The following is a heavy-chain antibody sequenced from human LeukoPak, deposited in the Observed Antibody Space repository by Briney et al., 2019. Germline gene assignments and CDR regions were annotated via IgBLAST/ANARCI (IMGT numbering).Heavy chain of an antibody. CDR3: AKDQVVVVPAASFDY. CDR2: ISGSGGST. Sequence: GRSLSLSCAASGFTFSSYAMSWVRQAPGKGLEWVSAISGSGGSTYYAHSVKGRFTISRDNSKNTLYLQMNSLRAEDTAVYYCAKDQVVVVPAASFDYWGQGTLVTVSS. V-gene: IGHV3-23*01. CDR1: GFTFSSYA. D-gene: IGHD2-2*01. J-gene: IGHJ4*02.